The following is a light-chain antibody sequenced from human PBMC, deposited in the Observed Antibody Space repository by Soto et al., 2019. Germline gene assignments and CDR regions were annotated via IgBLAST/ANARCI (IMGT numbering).Light chain of an antibody. Sequence: IVWPQSPGTLSFSPGERATVSCRASQSVSNNYLAWYQQKPGQAPRLLIYGASNRATGIPDRFSGSGSGTDFTLTISRLEPEDFAVYYCQQYGSSGTFGQGTKVDIK. CDR1: QSVSNNY. CDR3: QQYGSSGT. J-gene: IGKJ1*01. CDR2: GAS. V-gene: IGKV3-20*01.